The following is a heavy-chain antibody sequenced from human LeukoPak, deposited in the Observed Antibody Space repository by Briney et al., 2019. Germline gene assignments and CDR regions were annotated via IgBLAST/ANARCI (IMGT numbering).Heavy chain of an antibody. J-gene: IGHJ3*02. V-gene: IGHV4-31*03. CDR1: GGSISRPGYY. CDR2: IYYSGTT. CDR3: ASLTGHYYAFDI. D-gene: IGHD7-27*01. Sequence: SQTLSLTCTVSGGSISRPGYYWRWIRQHPGKGLEWIGYIYYSGTTYYNPPLKSRLTISVDTSENQFSLKLASVTAADTAVYYCASLTGHYYAFDIWGQGTMVTVSS.